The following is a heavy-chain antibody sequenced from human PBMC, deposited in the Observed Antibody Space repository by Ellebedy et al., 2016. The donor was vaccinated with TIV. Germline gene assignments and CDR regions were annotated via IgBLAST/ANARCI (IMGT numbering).Heavy chain of an antibody. CDR1: GYSISSGYY. V-gene: IGHV4-38-2*02. CDR3: ARGVGGNYYADY. CDR2: IYHNGTT. D-gene: IGHD1-26*01. Sequence: SETLSLTCTVSGYSISSGYYWGWIRQPPGKGLEWIGSIYHNGTTYDNPSLKSRCTISVDTSKNQFSLNLSPVTAADAAVYFCARGVGGNYYADYWGQGTLVTVSS. J-gene: IGHJ4*02.